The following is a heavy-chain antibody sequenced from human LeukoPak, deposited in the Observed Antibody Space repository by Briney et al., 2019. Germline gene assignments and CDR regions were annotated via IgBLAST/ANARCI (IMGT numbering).Heavy chain of an antibody. CDR2: IKQDGSGK. D-gene: IGHD6-19*01. CDR3: ARLSSGWYGDFDY. Sequence: PGGSLRLSCAASGFTFSSYWMSWVRQAPGKGLEWVANIKQDGSGKYYVDSVKGRFTISRDNAQNSLHLQMNSLRAEDTAVYYCARLSSGWYGDFDYWGQGTLVTVSS. CDR1: GFTFSSYW. V-gene: IGHV3-7*03. J-gene: IGHJ4*02.